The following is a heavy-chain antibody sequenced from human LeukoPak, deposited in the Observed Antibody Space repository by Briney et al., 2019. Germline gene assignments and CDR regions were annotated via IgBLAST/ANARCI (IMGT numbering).Heavy chain of an antibody. V-gene: IGHV1-46*01. D-gene: IGHD3-10*01. CDR1: GYTFTSHY. CDR3: AREGSGSLPHLDH. Sequence: ASVKVSCKASGYTFTSHYMQWVRLAPRPGLEWMGIINPSGGGTRYAQTFQGRVTMTRNTSTSTFYMELSSLRSEDTAVYYCAREGSGSLPHLDHWGQGTLVTVSS. J-gene: IGHJ4*02. CDR2: INPSGGGT.